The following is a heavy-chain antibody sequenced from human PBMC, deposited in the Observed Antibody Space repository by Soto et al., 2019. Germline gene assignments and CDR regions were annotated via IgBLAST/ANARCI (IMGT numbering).Heavy chain of an antibody. CDR3: ARDWYRDAYTGDYFDY. D-gene: IGHD1-26*01. CDR2: MYYSGTT. V-gene: IGHV4-38-2*02. Sequence: SETLSLTCAVSGFSISSGYYWGWIRQPPGKGLEWIGSMYYSGTTYYNPSLKSRVAISVDTSKNQFSLKLRSVTAADTAVYYCARDWYRDAYTGDYFDYWCQETLVTIFS. CDR1: GFSISSGYY. J-gene: IGHJ4*02.